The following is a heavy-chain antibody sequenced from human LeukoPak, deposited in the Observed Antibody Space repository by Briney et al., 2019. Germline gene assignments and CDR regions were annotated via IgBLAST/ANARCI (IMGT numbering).Heavy chain of an antibody. J-gene: IGHJ4*02. CDR3: ARDLGLLWFGEDYFDY. CDR2: INPNSGGT. Sequence: ASVKVSCKASGYTFTGYYMHWVRQAPGQGLEWMGWINPNSGGTNYAQKFQGRVTMTRDTSISTAYMELSRLRSDDTAVYYCARDLGLLWFGEDYFDYWGQGTLVTVSS. D-gene: IGHD3-10*01. CDR1: GYTFTGYY. V-gene: IGHV1-2*02.